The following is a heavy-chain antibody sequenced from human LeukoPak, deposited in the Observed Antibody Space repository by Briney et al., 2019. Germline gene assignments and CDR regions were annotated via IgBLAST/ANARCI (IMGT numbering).Heavy chain of an antibody. D-gene: IGHD3-10*01. J-gene: IGHJ6*03. Sequence: GGSLRLSCAASGFTFSSYGMHWVRQAPGKGLEWVAFIRYDGSNKYYADSVKGRFTISRDNSKNTLYLQMNSLRAEDTAVYYCAKEGYYYGSGSYFYYYMDVRGKGTTVTISS. CDR2: IRYDGSNK. CDR3: AKEGYYYGSGSYFYYYMDV. CDR1: GFTFSSYG. V-gene: IGHV3-30*02.